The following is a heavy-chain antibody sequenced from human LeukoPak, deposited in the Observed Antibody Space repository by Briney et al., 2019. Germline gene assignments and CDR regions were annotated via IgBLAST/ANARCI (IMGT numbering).Heavy chain of an antibody. J-gene: IGHJ4*02. V-gene: IGHV3-30*03. CDR2: ISYDGSNK. D-gene: IGHD3-3*01. CDR1: GFTFSSYG. CDR3: ARDPGEVRFLEWLYYLDY. Sequence: AGGSLRLSCAASGFTFSSYGMHWVRQAPGKGLEWVAVISYDGSNKYYADSVKGRFAISRDNSKNTLYLQMNSLRAEDTAVYYCARDPGEVRFLEWLYYLDYWGQGTLVTVSS.